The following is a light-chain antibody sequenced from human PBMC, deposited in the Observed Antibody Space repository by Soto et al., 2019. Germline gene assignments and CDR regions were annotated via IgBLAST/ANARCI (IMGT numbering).Light chain of an antibody. CDR3: IQYSSYPLT. J-gene: IGKJ1*01. CDR2: FAS. CDR1: QGISKY. Sequence: DIQMTQSPSAMSASLGDGITITCRASQGISKYLAWFQQHPGKNPKRLIYFASSMQSGVPSRFSGSGSGTQFTLTISGLQPEDFATYYFIQYSSYPLTFGQGTKV. V-gene: IGKV1-17*03.